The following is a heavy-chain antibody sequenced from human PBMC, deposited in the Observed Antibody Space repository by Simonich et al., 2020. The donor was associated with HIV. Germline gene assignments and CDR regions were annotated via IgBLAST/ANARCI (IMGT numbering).Heavy chain of an antibody. D-gene: IGHD3-22*01. J-gene: IGHJ3*02. CDR1: GRSLSGSY. CDR2: IIHSGRT. V-gene: IGHV4-34*12. Sequence: QVQLQQWGAGLLKPSETLSLTCAVYGRSLSGSYWSWIRQPPGKGLEWIGEIIHSGRTNYNLPLNSRVTISEDTSKNQFSLKLSSVTAADTAVYYCARRVYYYDSSDYLVPDALDIWGRGTMVIVSS. CDR3: ARRVYYYDSSDYLVPDALDI.